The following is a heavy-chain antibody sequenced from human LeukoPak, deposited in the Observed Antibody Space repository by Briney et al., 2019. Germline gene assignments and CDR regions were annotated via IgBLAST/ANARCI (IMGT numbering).Heavy chain of an antibody. D-gene: IGHD5-12*01. V-gene: IGHV3-74*01. CDR1: GFTFSADW. J-gene: IGHJ5*02. CDR3: ARAASGYGRFDP. Sequence: GGSLRLSCAASGFTFSADWMHWVRQAPGKGLVWVSRINGVGSTTSHADSVKGRFTISRDNAKNTLYLQMNSLRAEDTAVYYCARAASGYGRFDPWGQGTLVTVSS. CDR2: INGVGSTT.